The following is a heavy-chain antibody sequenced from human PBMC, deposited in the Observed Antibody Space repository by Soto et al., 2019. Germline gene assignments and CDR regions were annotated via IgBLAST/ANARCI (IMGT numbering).Heavy chain of an antibody. CDR1: GFTFSSDG. J-gene: IGHJ6*02. D-gene: IGHD1-26*01. CDR2: IWYDGSNK. V-gene: IGHV3-33*01. Sequence: QVQLVESGGGVVQPGRSLRLSCAESGFTFSSDGMHWVRQAPGKGLECVAVIWYDGSNKYYADSVKGRFTISRDNSKNTLYLQMNSLRAEDTAVYYCARDTLELLNGMYYYYGMDVCGQGATVTVSS. CDR3: ARDTLELLNGMYYYYGMDV.